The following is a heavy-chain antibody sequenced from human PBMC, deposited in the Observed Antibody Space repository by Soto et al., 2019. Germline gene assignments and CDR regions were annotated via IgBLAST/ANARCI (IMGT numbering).Heavy chain of an antibody. CDR2: ISWNSGSI. CDR3: ANGRGQEQPFDL. CDR1: GFTFDDYA. V-gene: IGHV3-9*01. D-gene: IGHD3-10*01. J-gene: IGHJ2*01. Sequence: EVQLVESGGGLVQPGRSLRLSCAASGFTFDDYAMHWVRQAPGKGLEWVSGISWNSGSIGYADSVKGRFTISRDNAKNSLYLQMNSLRAEDTALYYCANGRGQEQPFDLWGRGTLVTVSS.